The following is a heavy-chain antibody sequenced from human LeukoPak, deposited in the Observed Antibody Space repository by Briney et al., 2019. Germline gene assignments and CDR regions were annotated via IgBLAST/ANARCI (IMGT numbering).Heavy chain of an antibody. CDR2: INEDGSTT. Sequence: GGSLRLSCAASGFTFSDYYMSWIRQAPGKGLEWVSRINEDGSTTNYADSVKGRSTIFRDNAKNTLYLQMNSLRAEDTAVYYCVRDLGGRSGHWGQGTLVTVSS. V-gene: IGHV3-74*01. D-gene: IGHD1-26*01. CDR3: VRDLGGRSGH. CDR1: GFTFSDYY. J-gene: IGHJ4*02.